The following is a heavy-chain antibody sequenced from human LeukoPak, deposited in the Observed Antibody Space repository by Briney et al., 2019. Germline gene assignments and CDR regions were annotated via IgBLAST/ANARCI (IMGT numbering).Heavy chain of an antibody. Sequence: GGSLRLSCAASGFTFSTYSGNWIRQAPGKGLEWVSSISDDSNYIFYADSVKGRFTISRDNAKNSLYLQMNSLRAEDTAMYYCARRATTERGHSYGLDFWGQGTLVTVSS. CDR2: ISDDSNYI. CDR3: ARRATTERGHSYGLDF. V-gene: IGHV3-21*01. J-gene: IGHJ4*02. D-gene: IGHD5-18*01. CDR1: GFTFSTYS.